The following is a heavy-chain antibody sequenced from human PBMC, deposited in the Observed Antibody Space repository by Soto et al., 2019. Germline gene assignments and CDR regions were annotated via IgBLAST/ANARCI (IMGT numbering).Heavy chain of an antibody. CDR1: GGSISSSSYY. J-gene: IGHJ6*02. CDR2: IYYSGST. D-gene: IGHD3-9*01. V-gene: IGHV4-39*01. Sequence: SETLSLTCTVSGGSISSSSYYWGWIRQPPGKGLGWIGSIYYSGSTYYNPSLKSRVTISVDTSKNQFSLKLSSVTAADTAVYYCARYVAYYDILTGYFPYYYYGMDVWGQGTTVTVSS. CDR3: ARYVAYYDILTGYFPYYYYGMDV.